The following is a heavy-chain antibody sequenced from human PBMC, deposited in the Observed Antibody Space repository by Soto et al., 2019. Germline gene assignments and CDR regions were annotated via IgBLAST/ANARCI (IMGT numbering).Heavy chain of an antibody. V-gene: IGHV4-30-2*01. CDR3: ARYRAYCSSTSCYGYFDY. D-gene: IGHD2-2*01. CDR2: IYHSGST. CDR1: GGSISSGGYS. J-gene: IGHJ4*02. Sequence: QLQLQESGSGLVKPSQTLSLTCAVSGGSISSGGYSWSWIRQPPGKGLEWIGYIYHSGSTYYNTSLKIRVTISVDRSKNQFSLKLSSVTAADTAVYYCARYRAYCSSTSCYGYFDYWGQGTLVTVSS.